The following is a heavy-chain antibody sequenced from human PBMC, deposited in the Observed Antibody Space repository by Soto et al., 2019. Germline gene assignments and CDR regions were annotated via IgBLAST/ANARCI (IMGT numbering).Heavy chain of an antibody. CDR1: GGTFSSYA. CDR3: ARPRGVVTAMAGRGYYYGMDV. D-gene: IGHD2-21*02. CDR2: IIPIFGTA. V-gene: IGHV1-69*13. Sequence: SVEVSCKASGGTFSSYAISWVRQAPGQGLEWMGGIIPIFGTANYAQKFQGRVTITADESTSTAYMELSSLRSEDTAVYYCARPRGVVTAMAGRGYYYGMDVWGQGTTVTVSS. J-gene: IGHJ6*02.